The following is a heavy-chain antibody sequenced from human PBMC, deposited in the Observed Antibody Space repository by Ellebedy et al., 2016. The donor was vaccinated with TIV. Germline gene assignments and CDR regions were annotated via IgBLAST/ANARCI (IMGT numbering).Heavy chain of an antibody. J-gene: IGHJ4*02. Sequence: GESLKISCKGSGYSFTSSWIGWVRQMPGKGLEWMGIIFPGDSDATYSPSFQGQVTIPADKSISTAYLQWSSLKASDTAMYYCARQGLGPFDYWGQGTLVTVSS. CDR3: ARQGLGPFDY. CDR2: IFPGDSDA. D-gene: IGHD3-16*01. V-gene: IGHV5-51*01. CDR1: GYSFTSSW.